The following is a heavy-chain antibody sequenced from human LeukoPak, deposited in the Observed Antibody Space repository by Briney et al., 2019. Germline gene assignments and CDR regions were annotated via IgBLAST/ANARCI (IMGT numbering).Heavy chain of an antibody. D-gene: IGHD6-13*01. V-gene: IGHV3-23*01. J-gene: IGHJ4*02. CDR3: AREGGSSWYYGY. CDR1: GFTFTSYA. CDR2: IRGSGGST. Sequence: GGSVRLSCAASGFTFTSYAMSWVRQAPGKGLEWVSAIRGSGGSTYYADSVKGRFTISRDNAKNSLYLQMNSLRAEDTAVYYCAREGGSSWYYGYWGQGTLVTVSS.